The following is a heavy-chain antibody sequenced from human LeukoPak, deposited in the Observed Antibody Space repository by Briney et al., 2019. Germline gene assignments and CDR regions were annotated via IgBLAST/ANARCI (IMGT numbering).Heavy chain of an antibody. J-gene: IGHJ6*03. D-gene: IGHD1-26*01. V-gene: IGHV3-30*02. CDR3: AKGYGWEASYYYYYMDV. Sequence: DSVKGRFTISRGNSKNTLYLRMNSLRAEDTAVYYCAKGYGWEASYYYYYMDVWGKGTTVTISS.